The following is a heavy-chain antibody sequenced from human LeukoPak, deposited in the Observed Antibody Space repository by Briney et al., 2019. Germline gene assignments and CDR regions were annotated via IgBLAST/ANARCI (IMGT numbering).Heavy chain of an antibody. Sequence: PGGSLRLSCAASGFILSNYEMDWVRQAPGKGLEWISYISRTGGTLYADSVRGRFTISRDTARNSLYLQMDSLRSEDTAVYYCATFHSRGSGHHYWGQGTLVTVSS. D-gene: IGHD2-15*01. V-gene: IGHV3-48*03. J-gene: IGHJ4*02. CDR2: ISRTGGTL. CDR3: ATFHSRGSGHHY. CDR1: GFILSNYE.